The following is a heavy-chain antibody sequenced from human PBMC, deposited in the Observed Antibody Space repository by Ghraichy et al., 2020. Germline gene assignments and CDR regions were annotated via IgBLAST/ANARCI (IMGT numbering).Heavy chain of an antibody. Sequence: GESLNISCAASGFTFSSYAMHWVRQAPGKGLEWVAVDGHSKYYADSVKGRFTVSRDNSKNTLYLQMNSLRAEDTAVYYCARERREATIMLGDYWGRGTLVTFSS. CDR1: GFTFSSYA. CDR3: ARERREATIMLGDY. V-gene: IGHV3-30-3*01. CDR2: DGHSK. D-gene: IGHD1-26*01. J-gene: IGHJ4*02.